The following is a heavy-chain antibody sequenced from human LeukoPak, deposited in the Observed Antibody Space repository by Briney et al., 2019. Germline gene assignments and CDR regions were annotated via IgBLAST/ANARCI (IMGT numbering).Heavy chain of an antibody. CDR2: IYTSGST. Sequence: PSETLSLTCTVSGGSISSYYWSWIRQPAGKGLEWIGRIYTSGSTNYNPSLKSRVTMSVDTSKNQFSLKLSSVTAADTAVYYCARDERYCSGGSCSPGGHYFDYWGQGTLVTVSS. D-gene: IGHD2-15*01. V-gene: IGHV4-4*07. CDR3: ARDERYCSGGSCSPGGHYFDY. J-gene: IGHJ4*02. CDR1: GGSISSYY.